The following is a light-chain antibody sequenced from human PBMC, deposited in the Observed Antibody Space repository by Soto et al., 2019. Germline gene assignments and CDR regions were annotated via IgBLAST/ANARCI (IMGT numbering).Light chain of an antibody. V-gene: IGKV1-6*01. CDR3: LQDDNYPLT. CDR2: AAS. J-gene: IGKJ4*01. Sequence: AVRMTQSPSSLAASVGDRVTITCRASQGSRNDLSWYQQKPGKAPKLLIYAASRLQSGVPSRFSGSGSGTDFTLTISSLQTEDFATYYCLQDDNYPLTFGGGTKVEI. CDR1: QGSRND.